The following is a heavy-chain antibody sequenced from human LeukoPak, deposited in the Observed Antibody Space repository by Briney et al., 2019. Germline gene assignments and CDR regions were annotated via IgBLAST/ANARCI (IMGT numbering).Heavy chain of an antibody. CDR2: TYYRSKWYN. V-gene: IGHV6-1*01. Sequence: SQTLSLTCAISGDSVSSNSAAWNWIRQSPSRGLEWLGRTYYRSKWYNDYAVSVKSRITINPDTSKNQFSLQLNSVTPEDTAVYYCARGRNYYGSGSYYNVRYYYYYMDVWGKGTTVTVSS. CDR3: ARGRNYYGSGSYYNVRYYYYYMDV. CDR1: GDSVSSNSAA. J-gene: IGHJ6*03. D-gene: IGHD3-10*01.